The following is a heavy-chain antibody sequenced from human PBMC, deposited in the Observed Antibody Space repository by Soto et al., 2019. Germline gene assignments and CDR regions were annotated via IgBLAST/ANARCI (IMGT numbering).Heavy chain of an antibody. Sequence: PGGSLRLSCAASGLSFNNYAMSWVRQAPGKGLEWVSVISASGGSTYHADSVKGRFTISRDNANNALYLRMNSLRAEDTAVYYCARSGLIGSNFYYAMDVWGQGTTVTVSS. D-gene: IGHD1-26*01. CDR3: ARSGLIGSNFYYAMDV. CDR2: ISASGGST. J-gene: IGHJ6*02. CDR1: GLSFNNYA. V-gene: IGHV3-23*01.